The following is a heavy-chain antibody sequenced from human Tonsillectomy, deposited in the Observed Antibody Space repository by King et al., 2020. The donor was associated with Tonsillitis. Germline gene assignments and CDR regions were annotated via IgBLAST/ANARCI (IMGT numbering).Heavy chain of an antibody. D-gene: IGHD3-22*01. CDR1: GGSISSYY. J-gene: IGHJ6*02. CDR3: ARDKVCSGYYCAYGMDV. V-gene: IGHV4-59*01. Sequence: VQLQESGPGLVKPSETLSLTCTVSGGSISSYYWSWIRQPPGKGLEWIGYIYYSGSTNYNPSPKSRVTISVDTSKNQFSLQLSSVTAADTAGYYCARDKVCSGYYCAYGMDVWGQGTTVTVSS. CDR2: IYYSGST.